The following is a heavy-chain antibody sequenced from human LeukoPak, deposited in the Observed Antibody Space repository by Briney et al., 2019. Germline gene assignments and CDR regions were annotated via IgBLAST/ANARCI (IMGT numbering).Heavy chain of an antibody. Sequence: GGSLRLSCAASGFTFSSYSMNWVRQAPGKGLEWVSYISSGSGSIYYADSVKGRFTISRDNAKNSLYLQMNSLRAEDTAIYYCAKDLEVVGAITAFDFWGRGTLVTVSS. CDR1: GFTFSSYS. CDR2: ISSGSGSI. CDR3: AKDLEVVGAITAFDF. V-gene: IGHV3-48*04. J-gene: IGHJ4*02. D-gene: IGHD1-26*01.